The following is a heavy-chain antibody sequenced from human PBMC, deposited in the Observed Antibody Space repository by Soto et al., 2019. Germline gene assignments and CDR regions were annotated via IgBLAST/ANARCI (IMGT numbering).Heavy chain of an antibody. V-gene: IGHV1-3*01. Sequence: ASVKVSCKASGYTFTSYAMHWVRQAPGQRLEWMGWINAGNGNTKYSQKFQGRVTITRDTSASTAYMELSSLRSEDTAVYYCARDDYDILTGYGAFDSWGQGTMVTVSS. CDR2: INAGNGNT. CDR3: ARDDYDILTGYGAFDS. D-gene: IGHD3-9*01. J-gene: IGHJ3*02. CDR1: GYTFTSYA.